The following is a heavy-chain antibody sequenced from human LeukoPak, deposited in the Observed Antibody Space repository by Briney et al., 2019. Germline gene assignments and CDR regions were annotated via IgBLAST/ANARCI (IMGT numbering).Heavy chain of an antibody. J-gene: IGHJ4*02. CDR3: AKTQRLIHFFDS. CDR1: GSTFKSYG. V-gene: IGHV3-30*18. CDR2: ISYDGYNK. Sequence: PGGSLRLSCVGSGSTFKSYGMHWVRAAPGKGLEWVAVISYDGYNKYYADSVKGRFTISRDNPGNSVHLQMNSLTSEDTAVYYCAKTQRLIHFFDSWGQGTLVTVSS. D-gene: IGHD1-1*01.